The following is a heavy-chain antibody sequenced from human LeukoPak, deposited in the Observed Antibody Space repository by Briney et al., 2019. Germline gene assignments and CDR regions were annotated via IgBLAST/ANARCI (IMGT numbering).Heavy chain of an antibody. V-gene: IGHV2-5*02. CDR1: GFSLSTSGVG. Sequence: SGPTLVNPTQTLTLTCTFSGFSLSTSGVGVGWIRQPPGKALEWLALIYWDDDKRYSPSLKSRLTITKDTSKNQVVLTMTNMDPVDTATYYCARENTIPSQYYDFWSGYYTGWFDPWGQGTLVTVSS. D-gene: IGHD3-3*01. J-gene: IGHJ5*02. CDR3: ARENTIPSQYYDFWSGYYTGWFDP. CDR2: IYWDDDK.